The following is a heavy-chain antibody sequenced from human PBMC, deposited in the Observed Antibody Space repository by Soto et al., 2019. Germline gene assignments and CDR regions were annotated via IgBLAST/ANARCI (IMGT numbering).Heavy chain of an antibody. D-gene: IGHD3-10*01. CDR3: ARRHGLGAFDI. J-gene: IGHJ3*02. CDR1: GYTFTRYG. V-gene: IGHV1-18*04. Sequence: QVQLVQSGAEVKKPGASVKVSCQASGYTFTRYGITWVRQAPGQGLEWMGWISGYTGHTNTAQKLQGRVTMTTDTSTSTAYMELRSLKSDDTAVYYCARRHGLGAFDIWGQGTMVTVSS. CDR2: ISGYTGHT.